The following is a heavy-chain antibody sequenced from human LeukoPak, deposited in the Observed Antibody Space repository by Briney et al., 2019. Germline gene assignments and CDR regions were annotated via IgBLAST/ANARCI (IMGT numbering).Heavy chain of an antibody. CDR3: ARDQTSDDYDEYCSGGSCYIDY. V-gene: IGHV1-18*01. D-gene: IGHD2-15*01. J-gene: IGHJ4*02. Sequence: ASVTVSCKASGYAFTSYGISWVRQAPGQGLEWMGWISAYNDNTNYAQKLQGRVTMTTDTSTSTAYMELRSLRSDDTAVYYCARDQTSDDYDEYCSGGSCYIDYWGQGTLVTVSS. CDR2: ISAYNDNT. CDR1: GYAFTSYG.